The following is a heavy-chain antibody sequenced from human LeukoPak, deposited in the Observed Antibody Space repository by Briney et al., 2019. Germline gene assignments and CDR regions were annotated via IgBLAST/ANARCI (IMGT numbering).Heavy chain of an antibody. Sequence: GGSLRLSCAASGFTFSSYAMSWVCQAPGKGLEWVSSISGGGGNTYYADSVKGRFTISRDNSKNTLYLQINSLRAEDTAVYYSQKDASYNYNYFDYWGQGTLVTVSS. J-gene: IGHJ4*02. V-gene: IGHV3-23*01. CDR1: GFTFSSYA. CDR2: ISGGGGNT. CDR3: QKDASYNYNYFDY. D-gene: IGHD1-20*01.